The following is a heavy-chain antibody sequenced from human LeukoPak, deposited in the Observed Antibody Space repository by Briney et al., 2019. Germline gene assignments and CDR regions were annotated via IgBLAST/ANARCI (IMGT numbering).Heavy chain of an antibody. J-gene: IGHJ4*02. CDR3: ARDQRSGSGTYRYDF. D-gene: IGHD3-10*01. V-gene: IGHV3-48*04. CDR1: GFTFSSYS. CDR2: IRSTSSTI. Sequence: GGSLRFSCAASGFTFSSYSMNWVRQAPGKGLEWVSYIRSTSSTIYYADSVKGRFTISRDNAKNSLYLQMNSLRVEDTAVYYCARDQRSGSGTYRYDFWGRGTLVTVSS.